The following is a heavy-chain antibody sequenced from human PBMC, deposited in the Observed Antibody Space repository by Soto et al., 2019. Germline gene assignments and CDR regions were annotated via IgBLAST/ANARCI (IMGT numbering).Heavy chain of an antibody. J-gene: IGHJ3*02. CDR1: GFTFSSYG. V-gene: IGHV3-33*01. D-gene: IGHD6-19*01. CDR3: ARDWAVAGPDAFDI. CDR2: IWYDGSNK. Sequence: GGSLRLSCAASGFTFSSYGMHWVRQAPGKGLEWVAVIWYDGSNKYYADSVKGRFTISRDNSKNTLYLQMNSLRAEDTAVYYCARDWAVAGPDAFDIWGQGTMVTVSS.